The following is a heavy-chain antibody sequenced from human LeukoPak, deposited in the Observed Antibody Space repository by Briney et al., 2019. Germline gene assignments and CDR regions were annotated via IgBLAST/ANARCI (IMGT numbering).Heavy chain of an antibody. CDR2: INPNSGGT. CDR3: ASMPSIAAAGIDY. Sequence: ASVKVSCKASGYTFTGYYMHWVRRAPGQGLEWMGWINPNSGGTNYAQKFQGRVTMTRDTSISTAYMELSRLRSDDTAVYYCASMPSIAAAGIDYWGQGTLVTVSS. CDR1: GYTFTGYY. V-gene: IGHV1-2*02. D-gene: IGHD6-13*01. J-gene: IGHJ4*02.